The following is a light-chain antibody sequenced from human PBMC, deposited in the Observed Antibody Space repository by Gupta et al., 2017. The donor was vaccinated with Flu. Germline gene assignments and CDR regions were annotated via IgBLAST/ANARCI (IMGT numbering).Light chain of an antibody. CDR1: RSRVHSDGRTY. J-gene: IGKJ1*01. V-gene: IGKV2-24*01. CDR2: GSS. CDR3: MQKKQSPRT. Sequence: VARGKPASICCRTSRSRVHSDGRTYLSWILQRPGQPPRLLISGSSKRGYGVPDRFSGRGSGTDFTLKISSVEPEDVGVYYCMQKKQSPRTFGQGTKVEIK.